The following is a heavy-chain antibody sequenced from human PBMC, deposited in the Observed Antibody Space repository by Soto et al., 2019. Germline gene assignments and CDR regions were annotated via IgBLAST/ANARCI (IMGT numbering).Heavy chain of an antibody. CDR1: GFTFSSYG. V-gene: IGHV3-33*01. CDR3: ARDEDRAVLTGTPDY. D-gene: IGHD1-7*01. Sequence: GGSLRLSCAASGFTFSSYGMHWVRQAPGKGLEWVAVIWYDGSNKYYADSVKGRFTISRDNSKNTLYLQMNSLRAEDTAVYYCARDEDRAVLTGTPDYWGQGTLVTVSS. J-gene: IGHJ4*02. CDR2: IWYDGSNK.